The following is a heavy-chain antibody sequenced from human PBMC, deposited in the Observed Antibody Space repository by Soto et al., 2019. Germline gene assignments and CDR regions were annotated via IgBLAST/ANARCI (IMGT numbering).Heavy chain of an antibody. V-gene: IGHV3-48*02. J-gene: IGHJ4*02. CDR3: ARDGKGAAYTHGPHYLDY. CDR2: ISGSSSAI. Sequence: VGSLRLSCAASGFSCSSYCRNWVRQAPGKGLEWVSYISGSSSAINYADSVRGRFTISRDNAMRSLFLHMNSLRDEDTAVYYCARDGKGAAYTHGPHYLDYWGQGALVTVSS. CDR1: GFSCSSYC. D-gene: IGHD1-1*01.